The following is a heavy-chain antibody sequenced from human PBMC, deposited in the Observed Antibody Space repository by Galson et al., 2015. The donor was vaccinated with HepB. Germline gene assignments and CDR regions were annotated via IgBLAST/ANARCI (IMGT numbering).Heavy chain of an antibody. J-gene: IGHJ5*02. CDR1: GVSITSGQYY. V-gene: IGHV4-39*01. CDR3: AREGYTADT. Sequence: ETLSLTCTVSGVSITSGQYYWAWVRQSPGKGLEWIGSIYHTGNTYYNSSLKSRLTMSLVTSTNQVSLRLTSVTAADTAIYYCAREGYTADTWGQGTLVIVSS. D-gene: IGHD5-12*01. CDR2: IYHTGNT.